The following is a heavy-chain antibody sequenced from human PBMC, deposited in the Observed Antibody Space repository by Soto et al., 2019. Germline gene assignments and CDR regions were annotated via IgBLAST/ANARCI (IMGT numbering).Heavy chain of an antibody. CDR1: GGSMNSGGYC. D-gene: IGHD2-15*01. Sequence: QVQLQESGPGLVKPSQTLSLTCTVSGGSMNSGGYCWNWIRQHPGEGLEWIGCISYGGTATYTPSRKTRVTRSVAPSRIPFSLKQSSVAAAATAGSSGPRGILVWGQGTLITVSS. J-gene: IGHJ4*02. V-gene: IGHV4-31*03. CDR3: PRGILV. CDR2: ISYGGTA.